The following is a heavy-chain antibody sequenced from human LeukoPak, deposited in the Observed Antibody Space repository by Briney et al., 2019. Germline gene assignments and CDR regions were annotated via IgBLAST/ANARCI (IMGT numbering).Heavy chain of an antibody. CDR2: IYHSGST. CDR3: ARSYWDSGYYGSGSYYNWFDP. Sequence: SETLSLTCAVSGGSISSSNWWSWVRQPPGKGLEWIGEIYHSGSTYYNPSLKSRVTISVDTSKNQFSLKLSSVTAADTAVYYCARSYWDSGYYGSGSYYNWFDPWGQGTLVTVSS. J-gene: IGHJ5*02. CDR1: GGSISSSNW. D-gene: IGHD3-10*01. V-gene: IGHV4-4*02.